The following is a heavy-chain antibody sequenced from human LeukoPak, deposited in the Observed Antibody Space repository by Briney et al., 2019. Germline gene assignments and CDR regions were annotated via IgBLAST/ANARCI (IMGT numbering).Heavy chain of an antibody. J-gene: IGHJ4*02. V-gene: IGHV3-30*18. CDR1: GFTFSSYG. CDR3: AKDKLHGSARWGPDY. D-gene: IGHD3-10*01. CDR2: ISYDGSNK. Sequence: GRSLRLSCAASGFTFSSYGMHWVRQAPGKGLEWVAVISYDGSNKYYADSVKGRFTISRDNSKNTLYLQMNSLRAEETAVYYCAKDKLHGSARWGPDYWGQGTLVTVSS.